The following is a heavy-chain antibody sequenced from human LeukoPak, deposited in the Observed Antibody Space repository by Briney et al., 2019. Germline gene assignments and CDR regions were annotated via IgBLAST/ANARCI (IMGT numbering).Heavy chain of an antibody. CDR2: IYYSGRT. J-gene: IGHJ5*02. V-gene: IGHV4-39*01. CDR3: ASGPGEYSSSGWFDP. Sequence: SETLSLTCTVSGGSISSSSYYWGWIRQPPGKGLEWIGSIYYSGRTFYNPSLKSRVTISVDTSKNQFSLKLSSVTAADTAVYYCASGPGEYSSSGWFDPWGQGTLVTASS. CDR1: GGSISSSSYY. D-gene: IGHD3-10*01.